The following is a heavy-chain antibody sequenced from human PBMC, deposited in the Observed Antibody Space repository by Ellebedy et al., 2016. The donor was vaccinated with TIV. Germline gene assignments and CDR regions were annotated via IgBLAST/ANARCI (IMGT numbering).Heavy chain of an antibody. J-gene: IGHJ4*02. D-gene: IGHD6-13*01. V-gene: IGHV4-34*01. Sequence: SETLSLTXAVYGGSFSGYYWSWIRQPPGKGLEWIGEINHSGSTNYNPSLKSRVTISVDTSKNQFSLKLSSVTAADTAVYYCASYVIAAAGTLDYWGQGTLVTVSS. CDR1: GGSFSGYY. CDR3: ASYVIAAAGTLDY. CDR2: INHSGST.